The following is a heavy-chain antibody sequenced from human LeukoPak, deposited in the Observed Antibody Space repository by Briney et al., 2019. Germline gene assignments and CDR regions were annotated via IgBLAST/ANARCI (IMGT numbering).Heavy chain of an antibody. J-gene: IGHJ5*02. CDR3: ATRRLDILTGYYRYNWFDP. CDR1: GYTLTELS. D-gene: IGHD3-9*01. Sequence: ASVEVSCKVSGYTLTELSMHWVRQAPGKGLEWMGGFDPEDGETIYAQKFQGRVTMTEDTSTDTAYMELSSLRSEDTAVYYCATRRLDILTGYYRYNWFDPWGQGTLVTVSS. CDR2: FDPEDGET. V-gene: IGHV1-24*01.